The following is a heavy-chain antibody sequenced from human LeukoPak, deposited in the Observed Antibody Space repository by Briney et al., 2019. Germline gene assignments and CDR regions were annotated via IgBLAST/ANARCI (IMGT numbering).Heavy chain of an antibody. V-gene: IGHV3-7*01. Sequence: GGSLRLSCAASGFTFSSYWMSWVRQAPGKGLEWVANIKQGGSEKYYVDSVKGRFTISRDNAKNSPYLQMNSLGAEDTAVYYCARDRGQWLVSNYYYYGIDVWGQGTTVTVSS. CDR3: ARDRGQWLVSNYYYYGIDV. CDR2: IKQGGSEK. CDR1: GFTFSSYW. D-gene: IGHD6-19*01. J-gene: IGHJ6*02.